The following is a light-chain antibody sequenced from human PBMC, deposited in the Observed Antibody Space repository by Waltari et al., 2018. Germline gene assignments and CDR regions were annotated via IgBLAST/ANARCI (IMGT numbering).Light chain of an antibody. V-gene: IGLV1-47*01. CDR1: SPNFGPYY. CDR2: RNN. CDR3: ATWDDSLTAWV. Sequence: QSVLTQPPSASGTPGQRVTISCSGSSPNFGPYYVYWYQQRPGTAPKLLIYRNNQWPSGVPDRFSGSKSGTSASLAISGLRSEDEADYYCATWDDSLTAWVFGGGTKLTVL. J-gene: IGLJ3*02.